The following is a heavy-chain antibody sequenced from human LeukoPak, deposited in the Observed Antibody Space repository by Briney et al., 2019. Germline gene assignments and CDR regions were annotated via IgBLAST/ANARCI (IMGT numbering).Heavy chain of an antibody. CDR3: AKDGDNKLELQGFGDW. V-gene: IGHV3-30*02. CDR1: AFTFSSYG. D-gene: IGHD1-7*01. J-gene: IGHJ4*02. Sequence: PGGSLRLSCAASAFTFSSYGMHWVRQAPGKGPEWVAFIRSDASNQYYADSVKGRFTISRDNSKNTLYLQMNSLRAEDTAVYYCAKDGDNKLELQGFGDWWGQGTLVTVSS. CDR2: IRSDASNQ.